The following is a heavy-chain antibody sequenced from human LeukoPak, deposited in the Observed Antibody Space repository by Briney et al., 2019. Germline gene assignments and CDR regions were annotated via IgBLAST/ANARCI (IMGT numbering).Heavy chain of an antibody. J-gene: IGHJ4*02. Sequence: MAGGSLRLSCAASGFTFSNAWMSWVRQAPGKGLEWVGRIKSKTDGGTTDYAAPVKGRFTISRDDSKNTLYLQMNSLKTEDTAVYYCTTVLTFAVRWLQSHNDYWGQGTLVTVSS. CDR2: IKSKTDGGTT. V-gene: IGHV3-15*01. D-gene: IGHD5-24*01. CDR3: TTVLTFAVRWLQSHNDY. CDR1: GFTFSNAW.